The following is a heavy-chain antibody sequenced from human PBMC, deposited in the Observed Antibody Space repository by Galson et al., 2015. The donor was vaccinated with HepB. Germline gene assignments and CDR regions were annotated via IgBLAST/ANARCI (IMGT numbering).Heavy chain of an antibody. CDR2: ILYNGNT. Sequence: ETLSLTCTVSGGSISSHQWGWIRQPPGERPEWIGYILYNGNTNYNPSLKSRVTISLDTSKNQFSLKLNSVTAADTAVYFCTRGTTTVATTWSQGTLVTGSS. J-gene: IGHJ1*01. CDR1: GGSISSHQ. CDR3: TRGTTTVATT. V-gene: IGHV4-59*08. D-gene: IGHD4-23*01.